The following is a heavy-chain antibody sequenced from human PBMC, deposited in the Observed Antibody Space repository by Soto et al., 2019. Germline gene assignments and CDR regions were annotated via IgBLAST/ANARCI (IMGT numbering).Heavy chain of an antibody. CDR3: ARVYSSGWNAFDI. Sequence: ASVKVSCKASGYTFTSYGSSWVRQAPGQGLEWMGWISAYNGNTNYAQKLQGRVTMTTDTSTSTAYMELRSLRSDDMAVYYCARVYSSGWNAFDIWGQGTMVTVSS. CDR2: ISAYNGNT. D-gene: IGHD6-19*01. J-gene: IGHJ3*02. V-gene: IGHV1-18*03. CDR1: GYTFTSYG.